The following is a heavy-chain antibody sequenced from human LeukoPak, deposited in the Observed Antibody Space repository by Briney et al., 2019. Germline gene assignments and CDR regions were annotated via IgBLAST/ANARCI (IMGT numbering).Heavy chain of an antibody. V-gene: IGHV4-59*01. CDR2: IYDSVYT. Sequence: PSETLSLTCTVSGGSISTYYYWTWIRQPPGKGLEWIGYIYDSVYTRYNPSLKSRVTISVDTSKNQFSLKLTSVTAADTAMYYCARELGSSYAYGMDVWGQGTTVTVSS. CDR1: GGSISTYYY. D-gene: IGHD3-10*01. J-gene: IGHJ6*02. CDR3: ARELGSSYAYGMDV.